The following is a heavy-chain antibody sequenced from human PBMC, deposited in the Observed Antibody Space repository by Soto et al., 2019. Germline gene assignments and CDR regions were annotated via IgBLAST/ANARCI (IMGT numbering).Heavy chain of an antibody. CDR2: MNTNTNTT. Sequence: VQLVQAGAEVKKPGASVKVSCTASGYTFTNNDINWVRQAPGQGLEWIGWMNTNTNTTASAEVFDGRVSLTWDTSISTAYMQLNSLKIDDTAVYYCGSEVVETSSLWLDPWGQGNLVTVSS. CDR3: GSEVVETSSLWLDP. J-gene: IGHJ5*02. D-gene: IGHD6-6*01. V-gene: IGHV1-8*01. CDR1: GYTFTNND.